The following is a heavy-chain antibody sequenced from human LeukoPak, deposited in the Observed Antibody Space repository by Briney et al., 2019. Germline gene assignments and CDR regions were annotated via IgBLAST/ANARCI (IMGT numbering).Heavy chain of an antibody. Sequence: SETLSLTCAVYGGSFSGYYWTWIRQPPGKGLEWIGEIHYSGSATYSPSLKSRVTISVDTSKNQFSLKMNSVTAADTAVYYCARGQWFRAFWSRGTPVTVSS. J-gene: IGHJ4*02. CDR2: IHYSGSA. V-gene: IGHV4-34*01. D-gene: IGHD3-10*01. CDR3: ARGQWFRAF. CDR1: GGSFSGYY.